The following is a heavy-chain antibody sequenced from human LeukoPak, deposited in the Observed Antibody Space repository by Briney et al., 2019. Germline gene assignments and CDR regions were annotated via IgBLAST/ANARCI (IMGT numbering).Heavy chain of an antibody. J-gene: IGHJ6*02. CDR1: GFTFDDYA. CDR2: ISGSGGST. Sequence: PGRSLRLSCAASGFTFDDYAMHWVRQAPGKGLEWVSGISGSGGSTYYADSVKGRFTISRDNSKNTLYLQMNSLRAEDTAVYYCAKGKDSSGWYYYGMDVWGQGTTVTVSS. CDR3: AKGKDSSGWYYYGMDV. V-gene: IGHV3-23*01. D-gene: IGHD6-19*01.